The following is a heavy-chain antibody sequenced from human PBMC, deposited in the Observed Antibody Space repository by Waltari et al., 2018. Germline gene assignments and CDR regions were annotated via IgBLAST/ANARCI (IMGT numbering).Heavy chain of an antibody. J-gene: IGHJ6*02. V-gene: IGHV1-69*12. CDR2: IIPTFGTA. D-gene: IGHD2-15*01. CDR3: ARGGYCSGGSCRHYYYGMDV. CDR1: GGTFSSYA. Sequence: QVQLVQSGAEVKKPGSSVKVSCKASGGTFSSYAISWVRQAPGQGLEWRGGIIPTFGTARYAPKFTGRFTISADESTSTAYMELRRVRSEDTAVYYGARGGYCSGGSCRHYYYGMDVWGQGTTVTVSS.